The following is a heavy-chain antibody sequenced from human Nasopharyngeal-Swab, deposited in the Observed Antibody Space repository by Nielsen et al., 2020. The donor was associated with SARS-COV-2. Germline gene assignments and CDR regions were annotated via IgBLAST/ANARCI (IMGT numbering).Heavy chain of an antibody. D-gene: IGHD5-24*01. V-gene: IGHV3-21*01. CDR2: ISSSSSYI. CDR3: ARVEVATITTSYYYYYGMDV. Sequence: GESLKISCAASGFTFSSYSMNWVRQAPGKGLEWVSSISSSSSYIYYADSVKGRFTISRDNAKNSLYLQMNSLRAEDTAVYYCARVEVATITTSYYYYYGMDVWGQGTTVTVSS. CDR1: GFTFSSYS. J-gene: IGHJ6*02.